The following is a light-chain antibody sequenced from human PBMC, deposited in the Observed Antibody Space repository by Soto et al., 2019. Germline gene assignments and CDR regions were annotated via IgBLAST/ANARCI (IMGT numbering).Light chain of an antibody. CDR3: QQYNNWPPWT. CDR2: GSS. V-gene: IGKV3D-15*01. Sequence: EIVMTQSPATLSVSPGERATLSCRASHSISDTLAWYQQKPGQAPRLLIFGSSTRAPGIPARFSGSGSETDFTLTISSLQSEDFAVYYCQQYNNWPPWTFGQGTKVDI. CDR1: HSISDT. J-gene: IGKJ1*01.